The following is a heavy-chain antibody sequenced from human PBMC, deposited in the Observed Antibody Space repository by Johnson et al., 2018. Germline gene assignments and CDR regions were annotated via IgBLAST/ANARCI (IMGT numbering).Heavy chain of an antibody. D-gene: IGHD6-13*01. Sequence: QVQLVQSGGGVVQPGGSLRLSCAASGFSFMTYAIHWVRQAPGKGLDWVTFISHDGSNEYYADSVKGRFTISRDNSKNTVYLQMNRLTAEDTAVYSWVRRERKLALTLFHEGLDIWGPGTKVTVS. J-gene: IGHJ3*02. V-gene: IGHV3-30-3*01. CDR1: GFSFMTYA. CDR3: VRRERKLALTLFHEGLDI. CDR2: ISHDGSNE.